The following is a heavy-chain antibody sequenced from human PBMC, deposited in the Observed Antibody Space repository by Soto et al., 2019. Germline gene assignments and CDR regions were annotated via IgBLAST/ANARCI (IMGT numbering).Heavy chain of an antibody. CDR3: ARDYYGSGSYYRPLYYYYGMDV. V-gene: IGHV1-69*06. Sequence: QVQLVQSGAEVQKPGSSVKVSCKASGGTFSSYAISWVRQAPGQGLEWKGGVIPIFGTANYAQKFQGRVTITADKSTSTAYMELSSLRSEDTAVYYCARDYYGSGSYYRPLYYYYGMDVWGQGTTVTVSS. CDR1: GGTFSSYA. CDR2: VIPIFGTA. J-gene: IGHJ6*02. D-gene: IGHD3-10*01.